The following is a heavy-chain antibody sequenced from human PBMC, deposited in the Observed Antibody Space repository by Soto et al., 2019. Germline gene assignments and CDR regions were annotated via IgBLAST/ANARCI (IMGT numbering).Heavy chain of an antibody. CDR2: VYYSGNI. J-gene: IGHJ5*02. V-gene: IGHV4-59*02. CDR1: GGSVSSYY. Sequence: SETLSLTCTVSGGSVSSYYWSWIRQPPGRGLEWIGYVYYSGNINYNPSLRSRVSISIDASKNQFSLKLSSVTAADTAVHFCARGPTSNWFGPWGQGTLVTVSS. CDR3: ARGPTSNWFGP.